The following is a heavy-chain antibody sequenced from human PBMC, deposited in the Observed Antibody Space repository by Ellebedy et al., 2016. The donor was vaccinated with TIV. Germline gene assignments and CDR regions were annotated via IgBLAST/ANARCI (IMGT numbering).Heavy chain of an antibody. CDR3: ARPDSEDNYMDV. V-gene: IGHV3-33*01. CDR2: IWNDGSNK. J-gene: IGHJ6*03. CDR1: RFTFSDYF. Sequence: GGSLRLXCEASRFTFSDYFMHWVRQAPGKGLEWVAVIWNDGSNKDYAASVKGRFTISRDDSKNTLYLQMNSLRGEDTAVYYCARPDSEDNYMDVWGKGTAVTVSS.